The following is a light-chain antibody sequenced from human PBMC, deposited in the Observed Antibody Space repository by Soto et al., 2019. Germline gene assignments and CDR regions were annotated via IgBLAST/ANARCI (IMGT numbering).Light chain of an antibody. CDR2: DAS. CDR3: QQYDRSPLT. V-gene: IGKV3-20*01. Sequence: EIVLTQSPDTLSLSPGERATLSCRASQSVDSNYLAWYQQKPGQAPRVLIYDASIRATGIPDRFSGSGSGTDFTLTISRLQPEDSEVYYCQQYDRSPLTFGGGTKV. J-gene: IGKJ4*01. CDR1: QSVDSNY.